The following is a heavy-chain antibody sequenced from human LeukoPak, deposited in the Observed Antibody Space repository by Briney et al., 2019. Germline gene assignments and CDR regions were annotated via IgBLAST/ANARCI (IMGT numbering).Heavy chain of an antibody. CDR3: ARHLSGGNSAVDY. D-gene: IGHD4-23*01. J-gene: IGHJ4*02. CDR1: GYSFTSYW. CDR2: IYPGDSDT. Sequence: GESLKISCKGSGYSFTSYWSGWGLQMPGKGREWMGIIYPGDSDTRYSPSFQGQVTISADKSISTAYLQWSSLKASDTAMYYCARHLSGGNSAVDYWGQGTLVTVSS. V-gene: IGHV5-51*01.